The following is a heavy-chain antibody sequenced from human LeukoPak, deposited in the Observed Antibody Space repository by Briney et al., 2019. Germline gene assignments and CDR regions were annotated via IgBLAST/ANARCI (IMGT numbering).Heavy chain of an antibody. Sequence: AGGSLRLSRAASGFTFSSYAMTWVRQAPGQGLEWVSGITSGGGTYYADSVKGRFTISRDNSKNTLYVQMNSLRAEDTAVYYCAKSVGSGSYYNNDCWGQGTLVTVSS. V-gene: IGHV3-23*01. D-gene: IGHD3-10*01. J-gene: IGHJ4*02. CDR1: GFTFSSYA. CDR3: AKSVGSGSYYNNDC. CDR2: ITSGGGT.